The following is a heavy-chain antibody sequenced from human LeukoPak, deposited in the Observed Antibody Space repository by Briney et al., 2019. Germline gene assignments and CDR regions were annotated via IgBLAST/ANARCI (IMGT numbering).Heavy chain of an antibody. V-gene: IGHV3-23*01. Sequence: GGSLRLSCAASGFTFSSYAMSWVRQAPGKGLEWVSAISGSGGSTYYADSVKGRFTSSRDNSKNTLYLQMNSLRAEDTAVYYCAKVGGSGSYSYYFDYWGQGTLVTVSS. J-gene: IGHJ4*02. CDR1: GFTFSSYA. D-gene: IGHD3-10*01. CDR3: AKVGGSGSYSYYFDY. CDR2: ISGSGGST.